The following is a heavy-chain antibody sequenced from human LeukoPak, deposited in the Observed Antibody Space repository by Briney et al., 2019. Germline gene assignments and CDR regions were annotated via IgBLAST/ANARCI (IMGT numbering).Heavy chain of an antibody. V-gene: IGHV3-30*02. CDR3: AKVLQYSSSKIHYYYYYGMDV. CDR2: IWYDGSNK. J-gene: IGHJ6*02. CDR1: GFTFSSYG. Sequence: PGGSLRLSCAASGFTFSSYGMHWVRQAPGKGLEWVAVIWYDGSNKYYADSVKGRFTISRDNSKNTLYLQMNSLRAEDTAVYYCAKVLQYSSSKIHYYYYYGMDVWGQGTTVTVSS. D-gene: IGHD6-6*01.